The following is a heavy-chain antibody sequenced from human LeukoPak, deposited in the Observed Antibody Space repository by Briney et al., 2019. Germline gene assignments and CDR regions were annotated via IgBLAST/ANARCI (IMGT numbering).Heavy chain of an antibody. CDR2: ISYDGSNK. D-gene: IGHD3-10*01. V-gene: IGHV3-30*18. CDR1: GFTFSSDG. J-gene: IGHJ4*02. Sequence: PWGSLRLSCAASGFTFSSDGMHWVRKAPRKGLDRVSVISYDGSNKYYADSVMGRFTISRDNSKNTQYLQMNSLVAEDKAVYYCAKDLGELLWFGEVFDYWGQGTLVTVS. CDR3: AKDLGELLWFGEVFDY.